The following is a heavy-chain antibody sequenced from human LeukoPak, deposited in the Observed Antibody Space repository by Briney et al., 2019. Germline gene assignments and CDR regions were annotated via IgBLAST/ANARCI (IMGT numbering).Heavy chain of an antibody. Sequence: GEPLKISCQGSAYNFGNYWIAWVRQMPGKGPEWMGIIYPGDSDTRYNPSFEGHVTISADKSISTAYLQWGSLKASDTAIYYCARALSLYGAPHYFDYWGQGTLVTVSS. D-gene: IGHD2-8*01. J-gene: IGHJ4*02. CDR2: IYPGDSDT. CDR1: AYNFGNYW. CDR3: ARALSLYGAPHYFDY. V-gene: IGHV5-51*01.